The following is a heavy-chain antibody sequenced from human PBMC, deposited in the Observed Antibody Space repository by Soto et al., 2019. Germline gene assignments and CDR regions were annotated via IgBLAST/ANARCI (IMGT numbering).Heavy chain of an antibody. J-gene: IGHJ4*02. Sequence: QVQLQESGPGLVKPSQTLSLTCTVSGGSISRGGYYWSWIRQHPGKGLEWIGYIYYSGSTYYNPSLKSRVTISVNTYKNPISLKLSSVTAADTDVYYYDRSFGVAAAGPFDYWGQGTLVTVSS. D-gene: IGHD6-13*01. CDR2: IYYSGST. CDR1: GGSISRGGYY. CDR3: DRSFGVAAAGPFDY. V-gene: IGHV4-31*08.